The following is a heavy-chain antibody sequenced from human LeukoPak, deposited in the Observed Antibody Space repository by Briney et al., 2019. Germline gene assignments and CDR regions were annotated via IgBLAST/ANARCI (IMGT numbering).Heavy chain of an antibody. V-gene: IGHV1-18*01. Sequence: ASVKVSCKASGYTFTSYGISWVRQAPGQGLEWMGWISAYNGNTNYAQKLQGRVTMTTDTSTSTAYMELRSLRSDDTAVYYCARDQGGWVSGWFDPWGQGTLATVSS. CDR2: ISAYNGNT. CDR1: GYTFTSYG. J-gene: IGHJ5*02. CDR3: ARDQGGWVSGWFDP. D-gene: IGHD6-13*01.